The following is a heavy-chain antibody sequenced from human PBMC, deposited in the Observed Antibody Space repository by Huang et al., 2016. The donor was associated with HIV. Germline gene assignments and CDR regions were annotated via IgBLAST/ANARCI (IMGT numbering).Heavy chain of an antibody. J-gene: IGHJ5*01. Sequence: QVQLVQSGAEVKKPGASVTISCKASGFSILIYYIHWGRQAPGQGLEWMGRVNPSGGSADYAQKFKGRVTMTRDTSTRTLYMELSSLRSEDTAVYYCAREGITPSGTEVSGFDFWGQGTPVSVSS. CDR1: GFSILIYY. CDR3: AREGITPSGTEVSGFDF. CDR2: VNPSGGSA. D-gene: IGHD6-13*01. V-gene: IGHV1-46*03.